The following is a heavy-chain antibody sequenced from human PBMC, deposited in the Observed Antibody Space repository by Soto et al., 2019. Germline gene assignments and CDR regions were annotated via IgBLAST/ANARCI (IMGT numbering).Heavy chain of an antibody. CDR3: AKDRIAGNFDY. Sequence: GGSLRLSCAASGFTFNNYAMNWVRQAPGKGLEWVATISATGGSTYYADSVKGRFTISRDNSKDTLYLQMNGLRVEDTAVYYCAKDRIAGNFDYWGQGTQVTVSS. J-gene: IGHJ4*02. V-gene: IGHV3-23*01. CDR2: ISATGGST. CDR1: GFTFNNYA.